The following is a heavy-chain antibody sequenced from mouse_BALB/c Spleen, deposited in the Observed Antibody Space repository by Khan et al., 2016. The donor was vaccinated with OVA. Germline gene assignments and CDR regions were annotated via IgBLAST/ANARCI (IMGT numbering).Heavy chain of an antibody. V-gene: IGHV2-4-1*01. CDR1: GFSLTSYG. CDR3: AISQGGYYGSSAGFAY. D-gene: IGHD1-1*01. J-gene: IGHJ3*01. CDR2: IWSGGST. Sequence: QVQLKQSGPGLVQPSQSLSITCTVSGFSLTSYGVHWVRQSPGKGLEWLGEIWSGGSTDYNAAFISRLSLSKDNSKSQVSFKMHSLQADAQAIDYCAISQGGYYGSSAGFAYWGQGTLVTVSA.